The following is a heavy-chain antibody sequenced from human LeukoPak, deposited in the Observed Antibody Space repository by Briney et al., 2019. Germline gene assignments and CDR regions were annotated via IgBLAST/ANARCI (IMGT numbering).Heavy chain of an antibody. D-gene: IGHD4-17*01. CDR1: GGSFSGYY. CDR3: ARGADTVTTSYYYYYYYMDF. V-gene: IGHV4-34*01. CDR2: INHSGST. J-gene: IGHJ6*03. Sequence: SETLSLTCAGYGGSFSGYYWSWIRQPPGKGLEWIGEINHSGSTNYNPSLKSRVTISVDTSKNQFSLKLSSVTAADTAVYYCARGADTVTTSYYYYYYYMDFWGKGTTVTVSS.